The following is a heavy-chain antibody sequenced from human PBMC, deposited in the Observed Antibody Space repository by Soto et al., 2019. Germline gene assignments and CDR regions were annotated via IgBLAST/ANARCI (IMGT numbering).Heavy chain of an antibody. J-gene: IGHJ4*02. CDR1: GYTFTSYA. Sequence: ASVKVSCKASGYTFTSYAMHWVRQAPGQRLEWMGWINAGNGNTKYSQKFQGRVTMTEDTSTDTAYMELSSLRSEDTAVYYCATGRLIYCSGGSCYARYYFDYWGQGTLVTVSS. CDR2: INAGNGNT. D-gene: IGHD2-15*01. CDR3: ATGRLIYCSGGSCYARYYFDY. V-gene: IGHV1-3*01.